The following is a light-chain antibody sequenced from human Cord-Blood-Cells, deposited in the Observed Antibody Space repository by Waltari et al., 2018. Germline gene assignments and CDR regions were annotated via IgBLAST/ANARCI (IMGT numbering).Light chain of an antibody. CDR3: QQSYSTRWT. Sequence: DIQMTQSPSYLSAPVGDRVPINCRARQSISSYLHWYQQKPGKAPKLLSYAASSLQSGVPSSFSGSGSGTDFTLTISSRQPEDFATYYCQQSYSTRWTFGQGTKVEIK. V-gene: IGKV1-39*01. J-gene: IGKJ1*01. CDR2: AAS. CDR1: QSISSY.